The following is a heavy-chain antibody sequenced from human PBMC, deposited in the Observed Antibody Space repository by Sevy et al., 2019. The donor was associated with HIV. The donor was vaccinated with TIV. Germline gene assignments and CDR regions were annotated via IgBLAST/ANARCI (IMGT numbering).Heavy chain of an antibody. CDR2: IWYDGSNK. D-gene: IGHD6-19*01. CDR3: AREGIAVAGIGYYFDY. J-gene: IGHJ4*02. V-gene: IGHV3-33*01. Sequence: GGSLRLSCAASGFTFSSYGMHWVRQAPGKGLEWVAIIWYDGSNKKYADSVKGRFSISRVNSKNTLYLQMNSLRAEDTAVYYCAREGIAVAGIGYYFDYWGQGTLVTVSS. CDR1: GFTFSSYG.